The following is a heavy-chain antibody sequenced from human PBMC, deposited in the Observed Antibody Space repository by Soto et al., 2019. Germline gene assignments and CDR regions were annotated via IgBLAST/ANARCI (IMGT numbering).Heavy chain of an antibody. J-gene: IGHJ4*02. CDR1: GYTFTSYC. CDR2: INPNSGGT. Sequence: ASVKVSCKASGYTFTSYCISWVRQAPGQGLEWMGWINPNSGGTNYAQKFQGWVTMTRDTSISTAYMELSRLRSDDTAVYYCARGAPYSSSSECFDYWGQGTLVTISS. D-gene: IGHD6-6*01. V-gene: IGHV1-2*04. CDR3: ARGAPYSSSSECFDY.